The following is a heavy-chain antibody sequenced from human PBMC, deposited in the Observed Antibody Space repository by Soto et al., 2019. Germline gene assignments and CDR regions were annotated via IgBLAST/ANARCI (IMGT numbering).Heavy chain of an antibody. CDR1: GGTFSSYA. CDR2: IIPIFGTA. Sequence: SVKVSCKASGGTFSSYAISWVRQAPGQGLEWMGGIIPIFGTANYAQKFQGRVTITADESTSTAYMELSSLRSEDTAVYYCAPGGITGTTSDYYYYGMDVWGQGTTVTVSS. D-gene: IGHD1-7*01. J-gene: IGHJ6*02. V-gene: IGHV1-69*13. CDR3: APGGITGTTSDYYYYGMDV.